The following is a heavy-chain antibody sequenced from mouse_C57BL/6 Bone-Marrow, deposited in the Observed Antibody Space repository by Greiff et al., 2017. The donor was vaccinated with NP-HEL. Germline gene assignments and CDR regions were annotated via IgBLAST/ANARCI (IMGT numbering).Heavy chain of an antibody. V-gene: IGHV1-26*01. CDR1: GYTFTDYY. J-gene: IGHJ4*01. Sequence: VQLQQSGPELVKPGASVKISCKASGYTFTDYYMNWVKQSHGKSLEWIGDINPNNGGTSYNQKFKGKATLTVDKSSSTAYMELRSLTSEDSAVYYCARGLLWLRRRDYYAMDYWGQGTSVTVSS. CDR2: INPNNGGT. CDR3: ARGLLWLRRRDYYAMDY. D-gene: IGHD2-2*01.